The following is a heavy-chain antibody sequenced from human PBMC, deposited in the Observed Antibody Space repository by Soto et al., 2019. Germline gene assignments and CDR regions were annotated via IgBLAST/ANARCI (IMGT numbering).Heavy chain of an antibody. J-gene: IGHJ6*02. V-gene: IGHV1-18*01. CDR2: ISAYNGNT. D-gene: IGHD6-13*01. CDR1: GYTFTSYG. Sequence: ASVKVSCKASGYTFTSYGISWVRQAPGQGLEWMGWISAYNGNTNYAQKLQGRVTMTTDTSTSTAYMELRSLRSDDTAVYYCARVPSSSWYVDYYYYYGMDVWGQGTTVTVS. CDR3: ARVPSSSWYVDYYYYYGMDV.